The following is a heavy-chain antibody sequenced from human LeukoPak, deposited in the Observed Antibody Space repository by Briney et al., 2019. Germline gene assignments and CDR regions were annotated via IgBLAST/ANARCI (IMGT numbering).Heavy chain of an antibody. D-gene: IGHD5-18*01. CDR2: ISYDGSNK. J-gene: IGHJ4*02. CDR1: GFTFSSYA. Sequence: GGSLRLSCAASGFTFSSYAMHWVRQAPGKGLEWVAVISYDGSNKYYADSVKGRFTISRDNSKNTLYLQKNSLRAEDTAVYYCARLRGGPHIGSYGYYVDYWGQGTLVTVSS. CDR3: ARLRGGPHIGSYGYYVDY. V-gene: IGHV3-30*03.